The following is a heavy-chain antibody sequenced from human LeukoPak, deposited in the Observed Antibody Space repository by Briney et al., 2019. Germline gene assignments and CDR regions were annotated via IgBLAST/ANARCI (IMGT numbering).Heavy chain of an antibody. V-gene: IGHV3-7*01. J-gene: IGHJ4*02. CDR3: ARVGSSWYNFDY. CDR2: IKQDGSEK. CDR1: GFTFITHG. Sequence: GGSLRLSCSASGFTFITHGMHWVRQAPGKGLEWVANIKQDGSEKYYVDSVKGRFTISRDNAKNSLYLQMNSLRAEDTAVYYCARVGSSWYNFDYWGQGTLVTVSS. D-gene: IGHD6-13*01.